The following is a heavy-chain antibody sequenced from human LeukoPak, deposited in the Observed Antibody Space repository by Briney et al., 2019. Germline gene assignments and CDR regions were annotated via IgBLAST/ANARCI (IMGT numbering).Heavy chain of an antibody. V-gene: IGHV4-38-2*01. CDR2: IYHTGGT. Sequence: SETLSLTCAVSGYSISNSYYWGWIRQPPGKGLEWIGSIYHTGGTYYNPSLKSRVTISIDTSKNQFSLKLSSVTAADTAVYYCARVPRGAARLFDYWGQGTLVTVSS. CDR3: ARVPRGAARLFDY. J-gene: IGHJ4*02. CDR1: GYSISNSYY. D-gene: IGHD6-6*01.